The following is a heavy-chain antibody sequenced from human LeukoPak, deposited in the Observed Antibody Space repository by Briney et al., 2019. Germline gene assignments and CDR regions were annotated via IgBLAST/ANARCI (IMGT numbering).Heavy chain of an antibody. CDR1: GFTFSTYW. D-gene: IGHD3-22*01. Sequence: PGGSLRLSCAASGFTFSTYWMSWVRQAPGKGLEWVANIKQDGSDKYYVDSVKGRFTISRDNAKNSLYLQMNSLRAEDTAVYYCARDYYDSSGYTLRANWGQGTQVTVSS. V-gene: IGHV3-7*01. CDR3: ARDYYDSSGYTLRAN. J-gene: IGHJ4*02. CDR2: IKQDGSDK.